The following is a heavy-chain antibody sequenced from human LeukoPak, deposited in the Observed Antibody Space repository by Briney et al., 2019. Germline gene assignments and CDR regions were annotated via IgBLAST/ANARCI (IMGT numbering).Heavy chain of an antibody. V-gene: IGHV3-23*01. CDR3: AKVRWDNSGWYYLDS. D-gene: IGHD6-19*01. Sequence: GGTLRLSCAASGFTFSSYGMTWVRQAPGKGLEGVSGIVGSGGSTYYADSVKGRFTISRDNSKNTLYLQMNSLRAEDTAVYYCAKVRWDNSGWYYLDSWGQGTLVTVSS. CDR2: IVGSGGST. CDR1: GFTFSSYG. J-gene: IGHJ4*02.